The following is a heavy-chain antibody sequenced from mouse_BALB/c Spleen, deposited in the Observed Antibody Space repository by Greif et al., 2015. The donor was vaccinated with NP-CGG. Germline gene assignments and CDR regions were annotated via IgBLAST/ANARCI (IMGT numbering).Heavy chain of an antibody. CDR1: GYAFTNYL. J-gene: IGHJ4*01. D-gene: IGHD2-2*01. CDR3: ARVGYDGGDY. Sequence: QVQLQQSGAELVRPGTSVKVSCKASGYAFTNYLIEWVKQRPGQGLEWIGVINPGSGGTNYNEKFKGKATLTADKSSSTAYMQLSSLTSDDSAVYFCARVGYDGGDYWGQGTSVTVAS. CDR2: INPGSGGT. V-gene: IGHV1-54*01.